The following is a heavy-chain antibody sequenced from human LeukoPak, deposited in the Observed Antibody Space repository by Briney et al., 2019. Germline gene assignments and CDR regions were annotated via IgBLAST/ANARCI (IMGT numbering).Heavy chain of an antibody. V-gene: IGHV4-59*08. CDR3: ARQRDYAGNSEDIDY. D-gene: IGHD4-23*01. CDR1: GGSISSYY. CDR2: IYYSGST. J-gene: IGHJ4*02. Sequence: PSETLSLTCTVSGGSISSYYWSWIRQPPGKGLEWIGYIYYSGSTNYNPSLKSRVTISVDTSKNQFSLKLSSVTAADTAVYYCARQRDYAGNSEDIDYWGQGTLVTVSS.